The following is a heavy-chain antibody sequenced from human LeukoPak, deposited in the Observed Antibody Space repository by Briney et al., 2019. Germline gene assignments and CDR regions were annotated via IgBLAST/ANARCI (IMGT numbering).Heavy chain of an antibody. CDR1: GFTFSSYW. V-gene: IGHV3-74*01. J-gene: IGHJ4*02. D-gene: IGHD6-6*01. CDR3: AKNIQAARSPFFDY. CDR2: INSDGSST. Sequence: GGSLRLSCAASGFTFSSYWMHWVRQAPGKGLVWVSRINSDGSSTSYADSVKGRFTISRDNAKNTLYLQMNSLRAEDTAVYYCAKNIQAARSPFFDYWGQGTLVTVSS.